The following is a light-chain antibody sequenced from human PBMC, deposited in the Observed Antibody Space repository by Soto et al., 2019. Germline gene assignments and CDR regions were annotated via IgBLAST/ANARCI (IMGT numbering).Light chain of an antibody. J-gene: IGLJ2*01. CDR1: SSDVGGYNY. CDR3: SSYAGSNNLGV. V-gene: IGLV2-8*01. Sequence: QSALTQPPSASGSPGQSVTISCTGTSSDVGGYNYVSWYQQHPGKAPKRMLYEVSKRPSGVPDRFSGSKSGNTASLTVSGLQAEDEADYYCSSYAGSNNLGVFGGGTKVTVL. CDR2: EVS.